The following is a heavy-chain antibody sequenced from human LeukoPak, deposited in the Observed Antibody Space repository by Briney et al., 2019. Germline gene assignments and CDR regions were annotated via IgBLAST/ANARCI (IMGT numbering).Heavy chain of an antibody. J-gene: IGHJ4*02. CDR3: ARLLLVAGLDY. Sequence: GESLKISCKGSGYSYISHWIGWVRQMPGKGLEWMGIVYPGDSNTRYSPSFQGQVTISADKSISTAYLQWSSLKASDTAMYYCARLLLVAGLDYWGQGTLVTVSS. CDR1: GYSYISHW. D-gene: IGHD6-19*01. CDR2: VYPGDSNT. V-gene: IGHV5-51*01.